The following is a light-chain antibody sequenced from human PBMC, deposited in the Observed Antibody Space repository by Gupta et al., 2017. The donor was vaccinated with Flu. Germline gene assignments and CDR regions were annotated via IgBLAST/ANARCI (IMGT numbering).Light chain of an antibody. CDR2: DAS. J-gene: IGKJ2*01. V-gene: IGKV3-11*01. Sequence: TQSPATLSLSPGERAVLSCRASQSVSPSLAWYQQKPGQAPRLLVYDASRRDTGIPARFSGSGYGTDLTLTISTREPEDFAVYYCQQHSDLPMFTFGQGTKLEIK. CDR1: QSVSPS. CDR3: QQHSDLPMFT.